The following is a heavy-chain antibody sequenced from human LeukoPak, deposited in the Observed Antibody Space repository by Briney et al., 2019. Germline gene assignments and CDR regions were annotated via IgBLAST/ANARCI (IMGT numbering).Heavy chain of an antibody. D-gene: IGHD2-15*01. CDR1: GGTFSSYA. J-gene: IGHJ4*02. Sequence: ASVKLSCKASGGTFSSYAISWVRHAPGQGLEWMGGIIPIFGTANYAQKLKGRVTITADKSTSTAYMELSSLGSEDTAVYYCASSTWGGYCSCGSCYSDFDYWGQGTLVTVSS. CDR3: ASSTWGGYCSCGSCYSDFDY. CDR2: IIPIFGTA. V-gene: IGHV1-69*06.